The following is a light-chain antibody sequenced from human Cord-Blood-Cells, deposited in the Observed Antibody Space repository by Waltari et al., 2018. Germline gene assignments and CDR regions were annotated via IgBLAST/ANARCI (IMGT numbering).Light chain of an antibody. CDR3: SSYTSSSTLVV. V-gene: IGLV2-14*01. CDR1: SSAVGGYNS. Sequence: QSALTQPASVSGSPGQSITIPCTGTSSAVGGYNSVSRYQQHPGKAPKLMIYDVSNRPSGVSNRFSGSKSGNTASLTISGLQAEDEADYYCSSYTSSSTLVVFGGGTKLTVL. CDR2: DVS. J-gene: IGLJ2*01.